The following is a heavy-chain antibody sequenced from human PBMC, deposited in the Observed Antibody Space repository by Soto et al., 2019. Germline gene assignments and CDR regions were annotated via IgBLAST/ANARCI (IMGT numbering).Heavy chain of an antibody. CDR2: INHSGST. V-gene: IGHV4-34*01. CDR1: GGSFSGYY. CDR3: SRVSHCSGGSCYAEMDYYYGMDV. Sequence: SETLSLTCAVYGGSFSGYYWSWIRQPPGKGLEWIWEINHSGSTNYNPSLKSRVTISVDTSKNQFSLKLSSVTAADTSVYYCSRVSHCSGGSCYAEMDYYYGMDVWGQGTTVTVSS. J-gene: IGHJ6*02. D-gene: IGHD2-15*01.